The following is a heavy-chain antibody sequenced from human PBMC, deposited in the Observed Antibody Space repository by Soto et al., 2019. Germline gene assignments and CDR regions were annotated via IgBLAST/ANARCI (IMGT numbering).Heavy chain of an antibody. V-gene: IGHV3-23*01. CDR2: LRDSGVSP. Sequence: EVQLLESGGGLVQPGVSLRLSCAASGFPFSSYAMSWVRQAPGKGLEWVSALRDSGVSPYYADSVKGRFTISRDNSKNTLYLQMNSLRAEDTAVYYCAKRRPLRANWGQGTLVTVSS. J-gene: IGHJ4*02. CDR1: GFPFSSYA. D-gene: IGHD5-12*01. CDR3: AKRRPLRAN.